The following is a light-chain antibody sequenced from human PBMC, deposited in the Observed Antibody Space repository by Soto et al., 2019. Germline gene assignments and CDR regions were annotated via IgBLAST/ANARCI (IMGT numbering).Light chain of an antibody. CDR3: CSYAVSNTYL. CDR1: DSDVGSHNL. J-gene: IGLJ1*01. V-gene: IGLV2-23*02. CDR2: EVT. Sequence: QSALTQPASVSASPGQWITISYTGTDSDVGSHNLVSWYQLHPGKAPKLMIYEVTKRPSGVTNRFSGSKSGNTASLTIAGLQAEDEADYYCCSYAVSNTYLFGNGTKVTVL.